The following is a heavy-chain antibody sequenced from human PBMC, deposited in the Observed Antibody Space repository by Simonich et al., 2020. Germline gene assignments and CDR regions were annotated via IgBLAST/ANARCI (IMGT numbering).Heavy chain of an antibody. CDR3: AREDLTGDAFDI. Sequence: QVQLVESGGGVVQPGRSLRLSCAASGFTFSSYAMHWVRQAPGKGLRWVALKSYDGSNKYYADSVKGRFTISRDNSKNTLYLQMNSLRAEDTAVYYCAREDLTGDAFDIWGQGTMVTVSS. J-gene: IGHJ3*02. CDR1: GFTFSSYA. V-gene: IGHV3-30*04. CDR2: KSYDGSNK. D-gene: IGHD7-27*01.